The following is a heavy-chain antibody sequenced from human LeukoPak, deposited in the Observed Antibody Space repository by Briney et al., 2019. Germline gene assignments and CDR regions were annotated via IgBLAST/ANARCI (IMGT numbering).Heavy chain of an antibody. CDR3: ARHAPLVRGVIYYFDH. CDR2: IYPGDSDT. Sequence: HGESLKISCKGSGYSFTSYWIGWVRPMTGKGLEWMGIIYPGDSDTRYSPSFQGQVTISADKSISTAYLQWSSLKASDTAMYYCARHAPLVRGVIYYFDHWGQGTLVTVSS. V-gene: IGHV5-51*01. CDR1: GYSFTSYW. D-gene: IGHD3-10*01. J-gene: IGHJ4*02.